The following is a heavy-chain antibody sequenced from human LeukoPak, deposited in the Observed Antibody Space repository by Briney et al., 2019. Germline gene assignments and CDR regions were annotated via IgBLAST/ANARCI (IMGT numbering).Heavy chain of an antibody. Sequence: GASVTVSCKASGYTFTGYYMHWVRQAPGQGLEWMGWINPNSGGTNYAQKFQGRVTMTRDTSISTAYMELSRLRSDDTAVYYCAREPSYCSGGSCFDYWGQGTLVTVSS. D-gene: IGHD2-15*01. CDR2: INPNSGGT. CDR3: AREPSYCSGGSCFDY. V-gene: IGHV1-2*02. CDR1: GYTFTGYY. J-gene: IGHJ4*02.